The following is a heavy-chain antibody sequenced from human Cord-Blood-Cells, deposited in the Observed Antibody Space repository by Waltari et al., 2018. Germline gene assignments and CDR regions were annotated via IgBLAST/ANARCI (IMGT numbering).Heavy chain of an antibody. V-gene: IGHV3-7*01. J-gene: IGHJ4*02. D-gene: IGHD4-17*01. CDR1: GFTFSSYW. CDR2: IKQDGSEK. Sequence: EVQLVESGGGLVQPGGSLRLSCAASGFTFSSYWMSWVRQAPGTGLEWVANIKQDGSEKYDVDSVKGRFTISRDNAKNSLYLQMNRLRAEDTAVYYCARDHDYGDYYFDYWGQGTLVTVSS. CDR3: ARDHDYGDYYFDY.